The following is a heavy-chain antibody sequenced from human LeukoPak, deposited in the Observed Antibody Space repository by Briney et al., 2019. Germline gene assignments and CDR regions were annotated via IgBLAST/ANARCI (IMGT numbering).Heavy chain of an antibody. CDR2: IYTSGST. J-gene: IGHJ6*03. Sequence: SETLSLTCTVSGGSISSYYWSWIRQPAGKGLEWIGRIYTSGSTNYNPSLKSRVTMSVDTSKNQFSLKLSSVTAADTAVYYCARDYTKIAAAGLGYYYMDVWGKGTTVTISS. D-gene: IGHD6-13*01. V-gene: IGHV4-4*07. CDR3: ARDYTKIAAAGLGYYYMDV. CDR1: GGSISSYY.